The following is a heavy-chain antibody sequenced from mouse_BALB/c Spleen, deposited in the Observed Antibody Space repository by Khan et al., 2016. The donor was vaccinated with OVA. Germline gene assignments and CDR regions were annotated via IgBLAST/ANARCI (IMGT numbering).Heavy chain of an antibody. CDR3: ATSYFYGYYFDY. J-gene: IGHJ2*01. D-gene: IGHD1-1*01. Sequence: EVELVESGGDLVQPGGSRKLSCAASGFTFSSYGMHWVRQAPEKGLERVAYISGDSNTIYYADTVKGRFTISRDNPRNTLFLQMTSLMSEDTAMYYCATSYFYGYYFDYWGRGTTLTVSS. CDR2: ISGDSNTI. V-gene: IGHV5-17*02. CDR1: GFTFSSYG.